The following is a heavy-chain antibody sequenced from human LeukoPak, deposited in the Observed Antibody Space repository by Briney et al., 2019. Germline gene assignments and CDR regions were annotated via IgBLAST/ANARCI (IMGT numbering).Heavy chain of an antibody. CDR2: INRDGSRT. J-gene: IGHJ4*02. Sequence: GGSLRLACAASGFTFSTSWMHWVRQAPGKGLVWVSHINRDGSRTTYADSVKGRFTISRDNDKNTVYLQMNSLRAEETALYFCVRSLTGTDDYWGQGTLVTVSS. CDR1: GFTFSTSW. CDR3: VRSLTGTDDY. D-gene: IGHD3-9*01. V-gene: IGHV3-74*01.